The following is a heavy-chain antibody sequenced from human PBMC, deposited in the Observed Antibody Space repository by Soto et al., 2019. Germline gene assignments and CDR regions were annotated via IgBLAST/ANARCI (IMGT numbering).Heavy chain of an antibody. CDR3: ARVRSSGREFDY. J-gene: IGHJ4*02. Sequence: QVQLVQSGAEMKRPGASVILSCKASGYIFTTYSIHWVRQTAGQGLEWMAKVDPRDGSTGYAQKFRGRVSMAWDTSTGTVSMEVSSLTSDDPATYYCARVRSSGREFDYWGQRTQVTVSS. CDR1: GYIFTTYS. D-gene: IGHD6-25*01. V-gene: IGHV1-46*01. CDR2: VDPRDGST.